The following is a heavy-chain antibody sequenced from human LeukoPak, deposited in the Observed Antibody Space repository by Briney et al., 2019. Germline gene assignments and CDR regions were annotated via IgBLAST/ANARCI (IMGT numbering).Heavy chain of an antibody. D-gene: IGHD3-22*01. CDR2: INPNSGGT. CDR3: ARQNYYDSSGNTAEYFQH. Sequence: ASVKVSCKASGYTFTGYYMHWVRQAPGQGLEWMGWINPNSGGTNYAQKFQGRVTMTRDTSISTAYMELSRLRSDDTAVYYCARQNYYDSSGNTAEYFQHWGQGTLVTVSS. CDR1: GYTFTGYY. J-gene: IGHJ1*01. V-gene: IGHV1-2*02.